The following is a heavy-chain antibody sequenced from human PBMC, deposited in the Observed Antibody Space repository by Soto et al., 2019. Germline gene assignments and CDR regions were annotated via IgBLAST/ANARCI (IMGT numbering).Heavy chain of an antibody. CDR1: GGTFSSYA. CDR2: IIPISETT. CDR3: ARSQGSSTSLEIYYYYYYGMDV. Sequence: QVQLVQSGAEVTKPGSSVKVSCKASGGTFSSYAISWVRQAPGPGLEWMGGIIPISETTNYAQKFQGRVTITADESKSTAYMERSSLRSEDTAVYYCARSQGSSTSLEIYYYYYYGMDVWGQGTTVTVSS. D-gene: IGHD2-2*01. V-gene: IGHV1-69*01. J-gene: IGHJ6*02.